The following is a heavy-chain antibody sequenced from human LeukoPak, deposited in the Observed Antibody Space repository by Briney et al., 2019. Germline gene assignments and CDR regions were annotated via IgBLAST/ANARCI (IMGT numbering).Heavy chain of an antibody. CDR1: GYTLTELS. CDR3: ATAGGIGRDSSGFPDC. V-gene: IGHV1-24*01. D-gene: IGHD3-22*01. CDR2: FDPEDGET. Sequence: ASVKVSFKVSGYTLTELSMHWVRQAPGKGLEWMGGFDPEDGETIYAQKFQVRVTMTEDTSTDTAYMELSSLRSEDTAVYYCATAGGIGRDSSGFPDCWGQGTLVTVSS. J-gene: IGHJ4*02.